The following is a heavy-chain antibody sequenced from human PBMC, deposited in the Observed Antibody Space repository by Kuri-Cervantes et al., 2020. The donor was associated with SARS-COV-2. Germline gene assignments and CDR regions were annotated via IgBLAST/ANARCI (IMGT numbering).Heavy chain of an antibody. CDR3: ARHDYGDPLTYYYGMDV. Sequence: GSLRLSCTVSGSSVSRGSYYWSWIRQPPGKGLEWIGYIYYNGSTKYNPSLKSRVTISVDTSKNQFSLKLSSVTAADTAMYYCARHDYGDPLTYYYGMDVWGQGTTVTVSS. CDR2: IYYNGST. J-gene: IGHJ6*02. V-gene: IGHV4-61*01. CDR1: GSSVSRGSYY. D-gene: IGHD4-17*01.